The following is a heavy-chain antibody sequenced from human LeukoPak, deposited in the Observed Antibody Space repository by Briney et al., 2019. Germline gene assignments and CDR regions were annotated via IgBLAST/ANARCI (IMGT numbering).Heavy chain of an antibody. J-gene: IGHJ5*02. V-gene: IGHV3-23*01. Sequence: GGSLRLSCAASGFTFSSYAMSWVRQAPGKGLEWVSAISGSGGSTCYADSVKGRFTISRDNSKNTLYLQMNSLRAEDTAVYYCAKALDIVVVGAATGFDPWGQGTLVTVSS. CDR3: AKALDIVVVGAATGFDP. D-gene: IGHD2-15*01. CDR2: ISGSGGST. CDR1: GFTFSSYA.